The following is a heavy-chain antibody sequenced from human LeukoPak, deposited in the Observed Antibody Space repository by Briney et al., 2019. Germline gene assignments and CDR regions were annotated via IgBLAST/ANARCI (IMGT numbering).Heavy chain of an antibody. J-gene: IGHJ4*02. D-gene: IGHD6-13*01. Sequence: PGRSLRLSCAASGFTFSSYGMHWVRQAPGKGLEWVAVIWYDGSNKYYADSVKGRFTISRDNSKNTLYLQMNSLRAEDTVVYYCAREIAAAVTDYWGQGTLVTVSS. V-gene: IGHV3-33*01. CDR2: IWYDGSNK. CDR3: AREIAAAVTDY. CDR1: GFTFSSYG.